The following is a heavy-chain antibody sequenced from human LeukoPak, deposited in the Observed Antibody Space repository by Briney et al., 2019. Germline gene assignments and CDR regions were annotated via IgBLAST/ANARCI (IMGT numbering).Heavy chain of an antibody. Sequence: GGSLRLSCAASGFTFSSYAMSWVRQAPGKGLEWVSAISGSGGSTHYADSVKGRFTISRDNSKNTLYLQMNSLRAEDTAVYYCAKRLVATMHYFDYWGQGTLVTVSS. CDR1: GFTFSSYA. D-gene: IGHD5-12*01. V-gene: IGHV3-23*01. CDR3: AKRLVATMHYFDY. J-gene: IGHJ4*02. CDR2: ISGSGGST.